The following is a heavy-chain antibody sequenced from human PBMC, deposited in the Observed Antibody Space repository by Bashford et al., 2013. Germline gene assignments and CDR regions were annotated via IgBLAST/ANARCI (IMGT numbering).Heavy chain of an antibody. CDR2: ISSSSSYT. Sequence: GGSLRLSCAASGFTFSDYYMSWIRQAPGKGLEWVSYISSSSSYTNYADSVKGRFTISRDNAKNSLYLQMNSLRAEDTAVYYCARIEYSSSSWFDPWGQGTLVTVSS. D-gene: IGHD6-6*01. V-gene: IGHV3-11*06. CDR1: GFTFSDYY. J-gene: IGHJ5*02. CDR3: ARIEYSSSSWFDP.